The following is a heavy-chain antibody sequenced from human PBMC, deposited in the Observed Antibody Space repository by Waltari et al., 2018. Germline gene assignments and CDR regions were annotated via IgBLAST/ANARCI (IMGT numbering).Heavy chain of an antibody. V-gene: IGHV1-2*06. CDR3: ARGGSGTFYFDY. Sequence: QVQLVQSGAEVKKPGASVKVSCKASGYTFTAYYMYWVRQAPGQGLEWMGRINPNSGGTNYAQKFQGRVTMTSDTSITTVYMEMNRLTSDDTALYYCARGGSGTFYFDYWGQGTLVTVSS. D-gene: IGHD6-13*01. J-gene: IGHJ4*02. CDR2: INPNSGGT. CDR1: GYTFTAYY.